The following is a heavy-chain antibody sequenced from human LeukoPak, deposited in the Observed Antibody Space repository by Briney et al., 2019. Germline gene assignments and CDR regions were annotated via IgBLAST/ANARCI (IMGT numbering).Heavy chain of an antibody. J-gene: IGHJ4*02. CDR3: AKAAAWELNVFDY. D-gene: IGHD1-26*01. V-gene: IGHV3-64*01. CDR1: GFTFSSYG. Sequence: GGSLRPSCAASGFTFSSYGMHWVRQAPGKGLEYVSAISSDGGSPYYANSVKGRFTISRDNSKNTLYLQMNSLRAEDTAVYYCAKAAAWELNVFDYWGQGTLVTVSS. CDR2: ISSDGGSP.